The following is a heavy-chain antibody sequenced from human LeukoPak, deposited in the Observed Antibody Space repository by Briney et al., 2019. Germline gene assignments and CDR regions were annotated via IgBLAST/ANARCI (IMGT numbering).Heavy chain of an antibody. Sequence: GGSLRLSCAASGFTFSNSAMTWVRQAPGKGLEWVSAISGSGGSTHYADSVKGRFTISRDNSKNTLYLQMNSLRAEDTAVYYCARDSWWGYGQLDYWGQGTLVTVSS. CDR1: GFTFSNSA. CDR3: ARDSWWGYGQLDY. J-gene: IGHJ4*02. D-gene: IGHD2-21*01. V-gene: IGHV3-23*01. CDR2: ISGSGGST.